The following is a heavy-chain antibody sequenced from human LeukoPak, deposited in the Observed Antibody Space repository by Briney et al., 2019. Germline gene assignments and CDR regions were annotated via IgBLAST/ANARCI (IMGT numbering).Heavy chain of an antibody. CDR1: GFTFSSYS. V-gene: IGHV3-21*04. CDR3: AKDATRITIFGVVVDY. Sequence: GGSLRLSCAASGFTFSSYSMNWVRQAPGKGLEWVSSISSSSSYIYYADSVKGRFTISRDNSKNTLYLQMNSLRAEDTAVYYCAKDATRITIFGVVVDYWGQGTLVTVSS. D-gene: IGHD3-3*01. J-gene: IGHJ4*02. CDR2: ISSSSSYI.